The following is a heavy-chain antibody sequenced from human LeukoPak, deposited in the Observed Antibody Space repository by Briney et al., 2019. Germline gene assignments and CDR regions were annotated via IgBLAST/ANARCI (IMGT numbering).Heavy chain of an antibody. J-gene: IGHJ4*02. CDR2: IKQDGSEK. D-gene: IGHD6-6*01. V-gene: IGHV3-7*01. CDR3: ARDLIDGVLSSSSLGSGY. Sequence: PGGSLRLSCAAPGFTFSSYWMSWVRQAPGKGLEWVANIKQDGSEKYYVDSVKGRFTISRDNAKNSLYLQMNSLRAEDTAVYYCARDLIDGVLSSSSLGSGYWGQGTLITVSS. CDR1: GFTFSSYW.